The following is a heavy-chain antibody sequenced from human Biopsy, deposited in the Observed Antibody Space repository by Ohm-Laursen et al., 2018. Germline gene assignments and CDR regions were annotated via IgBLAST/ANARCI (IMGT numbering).Heavy chain of an antibody. CDR1: GFTFSDYY. J-gene: IGHJ4*02. CDR3: ARDGAGSYHDY. CDR2: ISGSGTTI. Sequence: SLRLSCAASGFTFSDYYMSWIRQAPGKGLEWLSYISGSGTTIFYADSVKGRFTVSRDNAKNSLYLQMNSLTVEDTAVYCCARDGAGSYHDYWGQGTLVTVSS. D-gene: IGHD3-10*01. V-gene: IGHV3-11*01.